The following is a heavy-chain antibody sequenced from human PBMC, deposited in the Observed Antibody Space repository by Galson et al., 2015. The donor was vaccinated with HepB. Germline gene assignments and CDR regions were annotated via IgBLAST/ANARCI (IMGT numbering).Heavy chain of an antibody. Sequence: SLRLSCAASGFTLRSHWVSWVRQAPGKGLECVAHINPDGSEKRYVDAVKGRFSVSKDNAMNSVHLQTSSLRVEDTAVYFCARTAATGRGLDHWAQGSLVIVSS. J-gene: IGHJ4*02. CDR3: ARTAATGRGLDH. V-gene: IGHV3-7*03. CDR2: INPDGSEK. CDR1: GFTLRSHW. D-gene: IGHD6-25*01.